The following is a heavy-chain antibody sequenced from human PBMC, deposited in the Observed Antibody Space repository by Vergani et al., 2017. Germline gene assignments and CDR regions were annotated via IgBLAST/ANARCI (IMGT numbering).Heavy chain of an antibody. V-gene: IGHV4-61*02. CDR1: GASINNDFYY. J-gene: IGHJ6*02. Sequence: QVQLQESGPGLVKPSQTLSLTCTVSGASINNDFYYWHWIRQPAGKGLAWIGRIYVSGINDYNSSLQSRVSMSVDTYKNQFSLNLTSVTAADTAVYYWARDPHIAVAGIAKYVMDVWGQGTTVTVSS. D-gene: IGHD6-19*01. CDR2: IYVSGIN. CDR3: ARDPHIAVAGIAKYVMDV.